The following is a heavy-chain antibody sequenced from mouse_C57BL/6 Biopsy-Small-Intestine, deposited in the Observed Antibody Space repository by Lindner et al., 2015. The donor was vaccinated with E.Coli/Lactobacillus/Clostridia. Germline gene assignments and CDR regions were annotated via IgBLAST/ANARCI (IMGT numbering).Heavy chain of an antibody. V-gene: IGHV1-81*01. D-gene: IGHD1-1*01. CDR1: GYTFTSYG. CDR2: IYPRSGNT. CDR3: ARETTVVATKAMDY. J-gene: IGHJ4*01. Sequence: VQLQESGAERGGGRGASVKLSCKASGYTFTSYGISWVKQRTGQGLEWIGEIYPRSGNTYYNEKFKGKATLTADKSSSTAYMELRSLTSEDSAVYFCARETTVVATKAMDYWGQGTSVTVSS.